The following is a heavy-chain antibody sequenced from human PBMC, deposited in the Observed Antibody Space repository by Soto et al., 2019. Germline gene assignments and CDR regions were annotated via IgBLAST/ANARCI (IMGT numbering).Heavy chain of an antibody. Sequence: VPVKVSCKASGYTFTTYYMDWERQASGQRLEWMGIIRTDCGRTSYTQKFQGRVTMTRDTSTCPVYMEPSSRTSEDTGVYCSTTSDPGRNWGKGTM. CDR1: GYTFTTYY. CDR2: IRTDCGRT. V-gene: IGHV1-46*01. CDR3: TTSDPGRN. J-gene: IGHJ4*02.